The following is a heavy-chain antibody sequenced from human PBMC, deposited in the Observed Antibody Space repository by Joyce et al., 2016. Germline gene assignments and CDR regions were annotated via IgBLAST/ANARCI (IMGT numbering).Heavy chain of an antibody. Sequence: EVQLAQSGAEVKKPGESLKISCKGSGYSFTNYWIGWVRQMPGKGLEWMGITDPGDSDTRYSPSFQGQVTISADKSISTAYLQWSSLKASDTAMYYCARHSYSNYAPPFDYWGQGTLVTVSS. CDR2: TDPGDSDT. D-gene: IGHD4-11*01. CDR3: ARHSYSNYAPPFDY. V-gene: IGHV5-51*01. CDR1: GYSFTNYW. J-gene: IGHJ4*02.